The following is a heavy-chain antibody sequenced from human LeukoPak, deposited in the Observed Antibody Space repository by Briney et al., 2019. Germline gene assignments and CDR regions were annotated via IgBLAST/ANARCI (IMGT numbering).Heavy chain of an antibody. CDR1: GHTFTSYD. Sequence: ASVKVSCKASGHTFTSYDINWVRQATGQGLEWMGWMNPNSGNTGYAQKFQGRVTMTRNTSISTAYMELSSLRSEDTAVYYCAKDCSSGWFRDWFADAFDIWGQGTMVTVSS. CDR2: MNPNSGNT. V-gene: IGHV1-8*01. D-gene: IGHD6-19*01. J-gene: IGHJ3*02. CDR3: AKDCSSGWFRDWFADAFDI.